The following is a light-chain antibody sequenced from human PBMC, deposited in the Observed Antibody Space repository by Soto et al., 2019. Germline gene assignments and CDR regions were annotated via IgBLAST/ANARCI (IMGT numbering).Light chain of an antibody. J-gene: IGKJ1*01. CDR1: QSLGSGY. V-gene: IGKV3-20*01. Sequence: EILLTQSPGTLSLSPGDRATLSCRASQSLGSGYLAWYRQKPGQAPRILIYAASSRATGVPDRFSGSGSGTDFTLTIASLQPEDVATYYRQKYNKDSPATFGPGTKVDIK. CDR3: QKYNKDSPAT. CDR2: AAS.